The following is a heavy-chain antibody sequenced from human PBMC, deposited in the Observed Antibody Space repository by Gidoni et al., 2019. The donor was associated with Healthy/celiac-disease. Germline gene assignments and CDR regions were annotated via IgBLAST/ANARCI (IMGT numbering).Heavy chain of an antibody. CDR1: GYTLTELS. CDR2: FDPEDVET. Sequence: QVQLVQSGAEVKKPGASVKVSCKVSGYTLTELSIHWLRQAPGKGLEWMGGFDPEDVETSYAQKFQGRVTMTEDTSTDTAYMELSSLRSEDTAVYYCATLPNHLPMVRGVIPPAWEYFQHWGQGTLVTVSS. V-gene: IGHV1-24*01. D-gene: IGHD3-10*01. J-gene: IGHJ1*01. CDR3: ATLPNHLPMVRGVIPPAWEYFQH.